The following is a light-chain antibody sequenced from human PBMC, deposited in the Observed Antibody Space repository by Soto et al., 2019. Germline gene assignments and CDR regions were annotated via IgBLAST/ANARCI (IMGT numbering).Light chain of an antibody. Sequence: EIVLTQSPGTLSLFPGERATLSCRASQSLTPRYLAWYQQKPGQAPRLLIYGASSRATGIPDRFSGSGSGTDFTLTISRLEPEDFAVYSCQQDGSSPTFGQGTRLESK. V-gene: IGKV3-20*01. CDR1: QSLTPRY. CDR3: QQDGSSPT. J-gene: IGKJ5*01. CDR2: GAS.